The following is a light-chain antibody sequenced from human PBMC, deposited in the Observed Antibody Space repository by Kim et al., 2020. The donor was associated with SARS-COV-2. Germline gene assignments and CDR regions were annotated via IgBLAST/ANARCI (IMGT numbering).Light chain of an antibody. CDR1: ALPKQY. Sequence: SYELTQPPSVSVSPGQTARITCSGDALPKQYAYWYQQKPGQAPVLVIYKDSERPSGIPERFSGSSSGTTVTLTISGGQAEDEADYYCQSADSSGTYIGWV. CDR3: QSADSSGTYIGWV. V-gene: IGLV3-25*03. CDR2: KDS. J-gene: IGLJ3*02.